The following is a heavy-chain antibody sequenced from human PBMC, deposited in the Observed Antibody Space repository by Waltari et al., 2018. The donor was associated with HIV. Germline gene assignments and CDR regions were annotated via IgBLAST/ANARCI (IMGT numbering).Heavy chain of an antibody. CDR2: VYNSGST. CDR3: ARAISVAWSPVYMDV. J-gene: IGHJ6*03. D-gene: IGHD2-15*01. CDR1: LASLSTYY. V-gene: IGHV4-59*01. Sequence: QVQLQESGPGLVKPSETLSLTCTVSLASLSTYYWSWIRQSPGEGLEWIGYVYNSGSTNYNRSLKSRVTISVDTSKNQFALKMTSVTAADTAVYFCARAISVAWSPVYMDVWGKGTKVTVSS.